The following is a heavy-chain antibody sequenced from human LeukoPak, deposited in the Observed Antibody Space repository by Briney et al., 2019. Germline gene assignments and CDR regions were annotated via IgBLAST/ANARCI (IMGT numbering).Heavy chain of an antibody. CDR1: GSSFTSYW. CDR2: IYPGDSDT. V-gene: IGHV5-51*01. D-gene: IGHD3-10*01. J-gene: IGHJ3*02. CDR3: VRVFVAGLDAFDI. Sequence: GASLKISCKGSGSSFTSYWIGWVRQMPGKGLEWMGIIYPGDSDTRYSPSFQGQVTISADKSISTAYLQWSSLKASDTAMYYCVRVFVAGLDAFDIWGQGTMVTVSS.